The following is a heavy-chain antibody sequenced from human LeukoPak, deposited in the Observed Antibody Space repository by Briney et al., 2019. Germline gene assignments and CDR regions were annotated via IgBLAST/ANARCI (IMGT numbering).Heavy chain of an antibody. CDR1: GFTFSDYY. CDR2: ISSSGSTI. V-gene: IGHV3-11*04. D-gene: IGHD3/OR15-3a*01. Sequence: MSGGSLRLSCAASGFTFSDYYMSWIRQAPGKGLEWVSYISSSGSTIYYADSVKGRFTISRDNAKNSLYLQMNSLRAEDTAVYYCARGRGWTRYYFDYWGQGTLVTVSS. CDR3: ARGRGWTRYYFDY. J-gene: IGHJ4*02.